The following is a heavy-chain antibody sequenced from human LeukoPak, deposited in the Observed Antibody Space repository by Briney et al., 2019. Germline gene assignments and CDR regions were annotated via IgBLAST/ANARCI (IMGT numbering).Heavy chain of an antibody. CDR3: ARAAYYYGSGSLDAFDI. CDR1: GFTFSSYW. J-gene: IGHJ3*02. CDR2: IKQDGSEK. V-gene: IGHV3-7*01. Sequence: GGSLRPSCAASGFTFSSYWMSWVRQAPGKGLEWVANIKQDGSEKYYVDSVKGRFTISRDNAKNSLYLQMNSLRAEDTAVYYCARAAYYYGSGSLDAFDIWGQGTMVTVSS. D-gene: IGHD3-10*01.